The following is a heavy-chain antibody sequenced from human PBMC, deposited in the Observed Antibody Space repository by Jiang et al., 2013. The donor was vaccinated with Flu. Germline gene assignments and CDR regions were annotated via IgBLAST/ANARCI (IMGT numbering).Heavy chain of an antibody. V-gene: IGHV2-5*02. Sequence: KPTQTLTLTCTFSGFSLRVDGVGVGWIRQPPGKALEWLGLIYWDDDKHYSPSLKSRLTITKDTSKNQVVLTMTDMDPVDTATYYCAHRLLDYDNIGYPFDYWGQGTLVIVSS. CDR3: AHRLLDYDNIGYPFDY. J-gene: IGHJ4*02. CDR2: IYWDDDK. D-gene: IGHD3-22*01. CDR1: GFSLRVDGVG.